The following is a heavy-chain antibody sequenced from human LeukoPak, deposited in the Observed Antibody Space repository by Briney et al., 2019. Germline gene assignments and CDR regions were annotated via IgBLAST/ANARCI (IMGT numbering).Heavy chain of an antibody. D-gene: IGHD3-22*01. CDR2: ISYDGSNK. J-gene: IGHJ4*02. V-gene: IGHV3-30*03. Sequence: PGRSLRLSCAASGFTFSSYGMHWVRQAPGKGLEWVAVISYDGSNKYYADSVKGRFTISRDNAKNTLYLQMNSLRAEDTAVYYCARDQYYYDSSGYYYPSFDYWGQGTLVTVSS. CDR1: GFTFSSYG. CDR3: ARDQYYYDSSGYYYPSFDY.